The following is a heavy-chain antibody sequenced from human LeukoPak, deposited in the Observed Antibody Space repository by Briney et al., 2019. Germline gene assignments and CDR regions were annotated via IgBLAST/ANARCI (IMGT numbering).Heavy chain of an antibody. J-gene: IGHJ4*02. CDR2: INPNSGGT. CDR3: ARPLSRAAAAEFDY. V-gene: IGHV1-2*06. CDR1: GYTFTGYY. Sequence: ASVKVSCEASGYTFTGYYMHWVRQAPGQGLEWMGRINPNSGGTNYAQKFQGRVTMTRDTSISTAYMELSRLRSDDTAVYYCARPLSRAAAAEFDYWGQGTLVTVSS. D-gene: IGHD6-13*01.